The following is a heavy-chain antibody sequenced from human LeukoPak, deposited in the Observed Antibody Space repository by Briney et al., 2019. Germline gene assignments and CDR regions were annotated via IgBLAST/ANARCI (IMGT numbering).Heavy chain of an antibody. D-gene: IGHD4-23*01. CDR2: ISYDGSNK. V-gene: IGHV3-30-3*01. CDR1: GFVFSDYP. CDR3: ASSTTVVTPIDY. Sequence: GGSLRLSCSASGFVFSDYPLHWIRQSPGKGLEWVAVISYDGSNKYYADSVKGRFTISRDNSKNTLYLQMNSLRAEDTAVYYCASSTTVVTPIDYWGQGTLVTVSS. J-gene: IGHJ4*02.